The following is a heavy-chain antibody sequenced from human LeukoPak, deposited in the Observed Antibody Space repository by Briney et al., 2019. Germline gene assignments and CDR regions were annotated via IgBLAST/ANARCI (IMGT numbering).Heavy chain of an antibody. CDR3: AKCFPYYYDSSGPFDY. V-gene: IGHV3-53*01. D-gene: IGHD3-22*01. Sequence: SGGSLRLSCAASGFTVSSNYMSWVRQAPGKGLEWVSVIYSGGSTYYADSVKGRFTISRHNSKNTLYLQMNSLRAEDTAVYYCAKCFPYYYDSSGPFDYWGQGTLVTVSS. J-gene: IGHJ4*02. CDR1: GFTVSSNY. CDR2: IYSGGST.